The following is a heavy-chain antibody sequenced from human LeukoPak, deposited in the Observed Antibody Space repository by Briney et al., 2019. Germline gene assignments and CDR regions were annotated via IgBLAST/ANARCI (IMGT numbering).Heavy chain of an antibody. J-gene: IGHJ4*02. CDR3: ARLRYDSSGYRSSSYYFEY. Sequence: KPSETLSLTCTVSGGYISSYYWNWIRQPPGKGLEWIGYIYYSGSTNYNPSLKSRVTISVDTSKNQFSLKLSAVTAADTAVYYCARLRYDSSGYRSSSYYFEYWGQGTLVTVSS. V-gene: IGHV4-59*01. CDR1: GGYISSYY. CDR2: IYYSGST. D-gene: IGHD3-22*01.